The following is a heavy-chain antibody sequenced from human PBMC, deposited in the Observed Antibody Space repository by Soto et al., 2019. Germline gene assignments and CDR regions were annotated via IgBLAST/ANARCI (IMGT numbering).Heavy chain of an antibody. CDR2: IYYSGST. V-gene: IGHV4-31*03. D-gene: IGHD3-9*01. Sequence: SETLSLTCTVSGGSISSGGYSWTWIRQHPGKGLEWIGEIYYSGSTYYSPSLKSRVTISVDTSKKQFSLKLSSVTAADTAVYYCAKASPSYYYDNLTEIMGFDPWGQGTLVTVSS. CDR1: GGSISSGGYS. CDR3: AKASPSYYYDNLTEIMGFDP. J-gene: IGHJ5*02.